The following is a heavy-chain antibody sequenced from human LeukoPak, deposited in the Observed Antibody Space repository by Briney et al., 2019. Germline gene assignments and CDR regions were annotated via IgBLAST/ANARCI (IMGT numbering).Heavy chain of an antibody. J-gene: IGHJ4*02. CDR2: IYYSGST. CDR1: GGSISSYY. Sequence: SETLSLTWTLSGGSISSYYWSWIRQPPGKGLEWLGYIYYSGSTNYNPSLKSRVTISVDTSKNQFSLKLSSVTAADTAVYYCARARGRAAAGPFDYWGQGTPVTVSS. CDR3: ARARGRAAAGPFDY. V-gene: IGHV4-59*01. D-gene: IGHD6-13*01.